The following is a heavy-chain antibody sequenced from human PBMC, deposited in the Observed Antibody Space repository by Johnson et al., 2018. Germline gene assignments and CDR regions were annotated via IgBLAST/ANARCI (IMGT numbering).Heavy chain of an antibody. D-gene: IGHD5-18*01. V-gene: IGHV3-33*03. Sequence: QVQLVQSGGGVVQPGGSLRLSCAASGFTFRSYGMHWVRQAPGKGLEWVAAIWPDGSNKYYVASGKGRFTISRDNAKNSLYLQMNSQGAEETAGYYCAYIAIGWGQGTLVTVSS. CDR3: AYIAIG. J-gene: IGHJ4*02. CDR2: IWPDGSNK. CDR1: GFTFRSYG.